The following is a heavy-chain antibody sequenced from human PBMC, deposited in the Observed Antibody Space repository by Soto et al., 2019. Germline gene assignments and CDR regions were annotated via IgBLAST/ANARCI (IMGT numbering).Heavy chain of an antibody. J-gene: IGHJ2*01. CDR3: ARCYCTVGSCYTCWHFDL. V-gene: IGHV1-18*01. D-gene: IGHD2-15*01. CDR1: GYTFADYG. Sequence: QAQLVQSGAEVKKPGASVKVSCQAGGYTFADYGISWVRQAPGQGLEWVGWIGPYNGNTNYAQNLQDRVTMTTDTSTNTAYMELRSLCSDDTALYYCARCYCTVGSCYTCWHFDLWGRGTLLTVSS. CDR2: IGPYNGNT.